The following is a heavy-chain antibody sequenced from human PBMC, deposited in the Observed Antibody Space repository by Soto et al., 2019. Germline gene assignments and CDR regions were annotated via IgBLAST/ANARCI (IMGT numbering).Heavy chain of an antibody. CDR3: ASVVVGATRQTGSDH. D-gene: IGHD2-15*01. CDR2: VHSSGGT. J-gene: IGHJ4*02. CDR1: HGSITSGDYF. V-gene: IGHV4-39*01. Sequence: SETLSLTCTVSHGSITSGDYFWAWIRQPPGKGLEFIGSVHSSGGTYYSPSLKSRASISIDKSRNQFSLRLTSVNAGDTAVYFCASVVVGATRQTGSDHWGQGTLVTVSS.